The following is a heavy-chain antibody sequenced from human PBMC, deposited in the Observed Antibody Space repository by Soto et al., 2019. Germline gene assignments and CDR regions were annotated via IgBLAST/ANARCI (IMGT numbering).Heavy chain of an antibody. Sequence: SVKVSCKASGGTFSSYAISWVRQAPGQGLEWMGGIIPIFGTANYAQKFQGRVTITADESTSTAYMELSSLRSEDTAVYYCAYLVAARRSLWYYYGMDVWGQGTTVTVSS. CDR3: AYLVAARRSLWYYYGMDV. CDR2: IIPIFGTA. J-gene: IGHJ6*02. D-gene: IGHD6-6*01. V-gene: IGHV1-69*13. CDR1: GGTFSSYA.